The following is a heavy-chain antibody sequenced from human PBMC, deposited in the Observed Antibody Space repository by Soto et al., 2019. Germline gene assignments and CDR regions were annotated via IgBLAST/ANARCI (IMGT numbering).Heavy chain of an antibody. CDR3: AREAGYYDSSGYRLGY. V-gene: IGHV3-33*01. D-gene: IGHD3-22*01. CDR1: GFTFSSYG. Sequence: QVQLVESGGGVVQPGRSLRLSCAASGFTFSSYGMHWVRQAPGKGLEWVAVIWYDGSNKYYADSVKGRFTISRDNSKNTLYLQMNSLRAEDTAVYYCAREAGYYDSSGYRLGYWGQGTLVTVSS. J-gene: IGHJ4*02. CDR2: IWYDGSNK.